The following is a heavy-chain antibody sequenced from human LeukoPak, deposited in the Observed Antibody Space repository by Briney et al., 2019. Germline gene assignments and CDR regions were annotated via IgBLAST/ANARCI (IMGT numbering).Heavy chain of an antibody. D-gene: IGHD1-7*01. CDR3: AKDRNYDTRSLGAFDI. V-gene: IGHV3-53*01. CDR2: IYSDNT. J-gene: IGHJ3*02. CDR1: GFTVSSNS. Sequence: GGSLRLSCTVSGFTVSSNSMSWVRQAPGKGLEWVSFIYSDNTHYSDSVKGRFTISRDNSKNTLYLQMNSLRAEDTAVYYCAKDRNYDTRSLGAFDIWGQGTMVTVSS.